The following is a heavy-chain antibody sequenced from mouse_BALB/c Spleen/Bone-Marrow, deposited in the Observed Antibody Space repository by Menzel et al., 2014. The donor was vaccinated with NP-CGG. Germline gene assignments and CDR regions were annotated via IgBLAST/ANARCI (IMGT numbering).Heavy chain of an antibody. J-gene: IGHJ2*01. V-gene: IGHV14-3*02. CDR1: GLNIKDTY. Sequence: VQLQQSGAALVKPGASVKLSCTASGLNIKDTYMHWVKQRPEQGLEWIGRIDPANGNTKYDPKFQGKATITADTSSNTAYLQLSSRTSEDTAVYYGARSYGSSPFDYWGQGTTLTVSS. D-gene: IGHD1-1*01. CDR3: ARSYGSSPFDY. CDR2: IDPANGNT.